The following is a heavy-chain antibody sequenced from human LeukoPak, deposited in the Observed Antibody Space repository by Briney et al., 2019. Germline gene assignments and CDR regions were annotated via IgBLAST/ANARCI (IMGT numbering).Heavy chain of an antibody. J-gene: IGHJ4*02. CDR2: IHYSGNT. Sequence: SETLSLTCTVSGGSISSNYWSWIRQPPGKGLEWIGYIHYSGNTNYNPSLKSRVTISADTSKNQFSLKLNSVTAADTAVYYCARHQGYASSWYADYWGQGALVTVSS. CDR1: GGSISSNY. V-gene: IGHV4-59*01. D-gene: IGHD6-13*01. CDR3: ARHQGYASSWYADY.